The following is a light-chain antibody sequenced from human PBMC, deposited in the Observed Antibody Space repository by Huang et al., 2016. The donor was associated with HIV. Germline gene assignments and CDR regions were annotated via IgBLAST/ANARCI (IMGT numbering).Light chain of an antibody. CDR1: QSVSTK. CDR2: GAS. J-gene: IGKJ3*01. V-gene: IGKV3D-15*01. Sequence: EIVITQSPSTLSLSPGESSILSCRASQSVSTKFAWYQQKPGQSPRLLIYGASTRATGIPARFSGSGSGTEFTRTINRLQSEDFAVYYCHQYNWGCTFGPGTKVDIK. CDR3: HQYNWGCT.